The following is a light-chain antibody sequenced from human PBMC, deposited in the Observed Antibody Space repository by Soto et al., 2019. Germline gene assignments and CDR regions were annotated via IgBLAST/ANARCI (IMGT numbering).Light chain of an antibody. V-gene: IGKV1-12*02. CDR3: QQTKRFPFT. CDR2: AAS. CDR1: QAVSNW. J-gene: IGKJ4*01. Sequence: DIQMTQSPSSLSASVGDEVTLTCRASQAVSNWLAWYQHRPGSAPKLLIYAASNLPSGVPARFAGSGSGTVFTLTIQSLQPEDFATYSCQQTKRFPFTFGGGTKVDMK.